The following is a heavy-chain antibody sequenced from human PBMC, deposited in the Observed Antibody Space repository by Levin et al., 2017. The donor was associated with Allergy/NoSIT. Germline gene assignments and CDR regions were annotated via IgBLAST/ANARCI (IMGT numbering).Heavy chain of an antibody. CDR1: GFAFTSYW. Sequence: GGSLRLSCAASGFAFTSYWMTWVRQAPGKGLEWVANINQDGSEKYYVDSVKGRFTISRDNAKNSLYLQMNSLRDEDTAVYYCATSRSFDYWGQGTLVTVSS. V-gene: IGHV3-7*01. CDR3: ATSRSFDY. CDR2: INQDGSEK. J-gene: IGHJ4*02.